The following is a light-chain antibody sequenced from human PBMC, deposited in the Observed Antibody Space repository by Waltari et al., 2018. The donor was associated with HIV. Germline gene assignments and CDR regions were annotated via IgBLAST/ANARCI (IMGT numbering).Light chain of an antibody. CDR1: SSDVGGYNY. J-gene: IGLJ2*01. V-gene: IGLV2-14*03. CDR2: DVS. CDR3: SSYTSSSTMV. Sequence: QSALTQPASVSGSPGQSITISCTGTSSDVGGYNYISWYQQHPGKAPKLMIYDVSNRPAGVSNRFSGSKYGNTASLTISGLQADDEADYYCSSYTSSSTMVFGGGTKLTVL.